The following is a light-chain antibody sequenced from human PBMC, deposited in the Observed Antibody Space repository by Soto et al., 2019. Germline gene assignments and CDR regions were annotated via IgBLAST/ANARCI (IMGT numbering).Light chain of an antibody. CDR1: YNDVGGYKF. V-gene: IGLV2-14*01. J-gene: IGLJ1*01. CDR2: EVS. Sequence: QSALTQPPSASGSPGQSVTISCTGTYNDVGGYKFVSWYQQHPGKAPKLLIYEVSNRPSGVSNRFSGSKSGNTASLTISGLQAEDETDYYCFSYTSSGTYVFGTGTKVTVL. CDR3: FSYTSSGTYV.